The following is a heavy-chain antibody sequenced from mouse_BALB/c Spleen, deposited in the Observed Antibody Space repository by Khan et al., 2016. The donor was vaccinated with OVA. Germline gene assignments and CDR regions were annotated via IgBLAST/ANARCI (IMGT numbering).Heavy chain of an antibody. CDR2: INPSTGYT. Sequence: VQLQESGAELAKPGASVKMSCKASGYTFINYWILWIKQRPGQGLEWIGYINPSTGYTEYNQNFKDKATLTADKSSSTAYMQLSSLTSEDSTVNYCARRGLQGDFDYWGQGTTLTVSS. J-gene: IGHJ2*01. V-gene: IGHV1-7*01. CDR1: GYTFINYW. CDR3: ARRGLQGDFDY. D-gene: IGHD2-1*01.